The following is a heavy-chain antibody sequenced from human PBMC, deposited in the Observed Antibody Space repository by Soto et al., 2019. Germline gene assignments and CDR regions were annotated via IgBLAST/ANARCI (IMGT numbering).Heavy chain of an antibody. CDR1: GWSFSGYY. J-gene: IGHJ3*02. Sequence: SDTLSLTCAVYGWSFSGYYWRWTRQPPGKGLEWIGKINHSGSTNYNPSLKSRVTISVDTSKNQFSLKLSSVTAADTAVYYCAREGVMAVGATTINDAFDIWGQGTMVAVSS. D-gene: IGHD1-26*01. CDR3: AREGVMAVGATTINDAFDI. V-gene: IGHV4-34*01. CDR2: INHSGST.